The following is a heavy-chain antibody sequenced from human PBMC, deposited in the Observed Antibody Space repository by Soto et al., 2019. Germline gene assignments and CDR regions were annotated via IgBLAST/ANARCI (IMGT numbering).Heavy chain of an antibody. CDR3: ARENHDSSGYYYGA. J-gene: IGHJ4*02. CDR2: IIPIFGTA. Sequence: QVQLVQSGAEVKKPGSSVKVSCKASGGTFSSYAISWVRQAPGQGLEWMGGIIPIFGTANYAQKFQGRVTITADASTSTAYMELSSLRSEDTAVYYCARENHDSSGYYYGAWGQGTLVTVSS. CDR1: GGTFSSYA. V-gene: IGHV1-69*01. D-gene: IGHD3-22*01.